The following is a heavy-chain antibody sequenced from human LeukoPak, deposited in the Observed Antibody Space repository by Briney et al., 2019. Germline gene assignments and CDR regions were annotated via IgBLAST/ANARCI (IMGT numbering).Heavy chain of an antibody. CDR2: ISSSSSYI. CDR3: ARPIAAAGTWYFDY. Sequence: GGSLRLSCAASGLTFSSYSMNWVRQAQGKGLEWVSSISSSSSYIYYADSVKGRFTISRDNAKNSLYLQMNSLRAEDTAVYYCARPIAAAGTWYFDYWGQGTLVTVSS. V-gene: IGHV3-21*01. J-gene: IGHJ4*02. D-gene: IGHD6-13*01. CDR1: GLTFSSYS.